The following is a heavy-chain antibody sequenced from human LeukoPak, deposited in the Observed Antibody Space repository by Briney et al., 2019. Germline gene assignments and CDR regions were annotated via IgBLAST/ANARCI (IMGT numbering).Heavy chain of an antibody. Sequence: PSETLSLTCTVSGGSISSSSYYWGWIRQPPGKGLEWIGSIYYSGSTYYNPSLKSRVTISVDTSKNQFSLKLSSVTAADTAVYYCARTGYSSGWFGGGDNWFDPWGQGTLVTVSS. CDR2: IYYSGST. CDR3: ARTGYSSGWFGGGDNWFDP. V-gene: IGHV4-39*07. J-gene: IGHJ5*02. CDR1: GGSISSSSYY. D-gene: IGHD6-19*01.